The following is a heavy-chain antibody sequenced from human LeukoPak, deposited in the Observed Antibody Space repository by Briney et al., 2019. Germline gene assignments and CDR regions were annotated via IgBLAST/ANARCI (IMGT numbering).Heavy chain of an antibody. V-gene: IGHV1-69*13. J-gene: IGHJ5*02. Sequence: SVKVSCKASGGTFSNSAVSWLRLAPGQGLEWMGEIMPVYGAAHYAQRFQGRLTLTADDSTGTVYMELSRLRSEDTALYYCALGGHPGWFDPWGQGTLVTVSS. CDR3: ALGGHPGWFDP. CDR2: IMPVYGAA. D-gene: IGHD3-16*01. CDR1: GGTFSNSA.